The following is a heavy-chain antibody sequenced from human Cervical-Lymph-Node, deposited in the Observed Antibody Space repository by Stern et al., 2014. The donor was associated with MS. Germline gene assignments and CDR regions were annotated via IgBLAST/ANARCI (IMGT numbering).Heavy chain of an antibody. J-gene: IGHJ5*02. CDR3: ARHPPILGYCPSTNCPGGDWLEP. Sequence: EVQLVQSGAEVKKAGDSLKISCQASGYMFSNYWIAWVRQMPGKGLEWMGIINPSDSDTVYSPSFQGQVTFSVDKSTNTATVHWGTLEASATAMFYSARHPPILGYCPSTNCPGGDWLEPWGQGTLVTVPS. V-gene: IGHV5-51*01. CDR2: INPSDSDT. CDR1: GYMFSNYW. D-gene: IGHD2-15*01.